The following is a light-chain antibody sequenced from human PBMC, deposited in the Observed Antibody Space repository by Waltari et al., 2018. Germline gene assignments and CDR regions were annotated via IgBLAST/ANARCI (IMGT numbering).Light chain of an antibody. J-gene: IGLJ3*02. CDR3: SSFTSSSTWV. V-gene: IGLV2-14*03. Sequence: SALTQPASGSESPGQSITISCTGTTSDVGGYNYVSWYQQHPGKAPKLMIYDVTNRPSGVSNRFSGSKSGNTASLTISGLQAEDEADYYCSSFTSSSTWVFGGGTKLTVL. CDR1: TSDVGGYNY. CDR2: DVT.